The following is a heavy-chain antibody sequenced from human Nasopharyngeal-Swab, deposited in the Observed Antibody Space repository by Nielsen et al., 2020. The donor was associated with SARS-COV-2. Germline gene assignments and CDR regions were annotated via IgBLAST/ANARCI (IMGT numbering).Heavy chain of an antibody. V-gene: IGHV4-34*01. J-gene: IGHJ3*01. CDR3: ARGPALVIRKTLCSGLDL. Sequence: SETLSLTCAVVGGSFSGSYRSWVRQPQGRGREWIGEIKHRGSTRNIPSPRSRVTISVDTSKNQFSLNLTSVTAADTAMYYCARGPALVIRKTLCSGLDLWGQGTMVTVSS. CDR2: IKHRGST. D-gene: IGHD3-10*01. CDR1: GGSFSGSY.